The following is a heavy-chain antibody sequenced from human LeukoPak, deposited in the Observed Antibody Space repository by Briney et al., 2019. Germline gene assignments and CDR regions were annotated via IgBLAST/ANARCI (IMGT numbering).Heavy chain of an antibody. D-gene: IGHD1-26*01. CDR1: GFTFSSYE. Sequence: GGSLRLSCAASGFTFSSYEMNWVREAPGKGLEWVSYISSSGSTIYSADSVKGGFTIYRDNAKNSLYLQMNSQGAEDTAVYHCARAGSYYYYYMDVWGKGTTVTISS. CDR3: ARAGSYYYYYMDV. J-gene: IGHJ6*03. CDR2: ISSSGSTI. V-gene: IGHV3-48*03.